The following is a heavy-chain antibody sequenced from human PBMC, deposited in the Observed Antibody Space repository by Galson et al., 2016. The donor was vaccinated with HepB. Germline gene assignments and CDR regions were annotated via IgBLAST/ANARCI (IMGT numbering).Heavy chain of an antibody. V-gene: IGHV3-30*04. CDR3: ARDLFVVVTAIKYYYGMDV. CDR1: GFTFRSHA. D-gene: IGHD2-21*02. CDR2: ISYDGSNK. Sequence: SLRLSCAASGFTFRSHAMHWVRQAPGKGLEWVAVISYDGSNKYYADYVKGRFTISRDNSKNTLYLQMNSLRAEDTAVYYCARDLFVVVTAIKYYYGMDVWGQGATVIVSS. J-gene: IGHJ6*02.